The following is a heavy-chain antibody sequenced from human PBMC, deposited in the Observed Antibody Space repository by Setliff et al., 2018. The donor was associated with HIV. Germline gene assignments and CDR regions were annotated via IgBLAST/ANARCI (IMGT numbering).Heavy chain of an antibody. CDR2: IYHSGST. Sequence: KPSETLSLTCSVSGDSITSTTWWTWVRQPPGKGLEWIGEIYHSGSTNYSPSLNRRVTISLDKSKNQFSLKLTSVNAADTAVYYCARGDGEASFDIWGRGTMVTVSS. CDR3: ARGDGEASFDI. V-gene: IGHV4-4*02. J-gene: IGHJ3*02. CDR1: GDSITSTTW. D-gene: IGHD3-10*01.